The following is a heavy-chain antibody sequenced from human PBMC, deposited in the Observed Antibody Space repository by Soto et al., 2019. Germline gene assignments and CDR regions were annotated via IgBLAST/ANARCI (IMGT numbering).Heavy chain of an antibody. CDR3: AKISRAIEGNDLWPFDY. J-gene: IGHJ4*02. CDR2: ISYDGSNK. D-gene: IGHD3-3*01. V-gene: IGHV3-30*18. CDR1: GFTFSSYG. Sequence: PGGSLRLSCAASGFTFSSYGMHWVRQAPGKGLEWVAVISYDGSNKYYADSVKGRFTISRDNSKNTLYLQMNSLRAEDTAVYYCAKISRAIEGNDLWPFDYWGQGTLVTVSS.